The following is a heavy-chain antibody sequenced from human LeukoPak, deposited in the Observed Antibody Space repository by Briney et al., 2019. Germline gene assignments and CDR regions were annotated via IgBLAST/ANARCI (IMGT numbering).Heavy chain of an antibody. D-gene: IGHD5-18*01. J-gene: IGHJ4*02. V-gene: IGHV3-21*01. Sequence: GGSLRLSCAASGLHFSSYSMNWVRHAPGKGLEWVSSIRSSSSYIYYADSVKGRFTISRENAKNSLYLQMNSLRAEDTAVYYCARDRYSYGDFDYWGQGTLVTVSS. CDR3: ARDRYSYGDFDY. CDR2: IRSSSSYI. CDR1: GLHFSSYS.